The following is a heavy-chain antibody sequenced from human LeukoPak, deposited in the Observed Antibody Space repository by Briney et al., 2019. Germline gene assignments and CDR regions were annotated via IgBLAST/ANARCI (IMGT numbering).Heavy chain of an antibody. CDR1: GGSISSGDYY. CDR2: IYYSGST. J-gene: IGHJ4*02. D-gene: IGHD1-26*01. Sequence: SETLSLTCTVSGGSISSGDYYWSWIRQTPGKGLEWIGYIYYSGSTYYNPSLKSRVTISVDTSKNLFSLKLSSVTAADTAVYYCARDWAYRVGAGGYFDYWGQGTLVTVSS. CDR3: ARDWAYRVGAGGYFDY. V-gene: IGHV4-30-4*08.